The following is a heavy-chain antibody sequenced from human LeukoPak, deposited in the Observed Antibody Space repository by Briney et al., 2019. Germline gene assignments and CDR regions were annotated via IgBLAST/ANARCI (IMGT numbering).Heavy chain of an antibody. CDR3: AKPARAWIQLWPFDY. J-gene: IGHJ4*02. Sequence: PGRSLRLSCAASGFTFSSYGMHWVRQAPGKGLEWVAVISYDGSNKYYADPVKGRFTISRDNSKNTLYLQMNSLRAEDTAVYYCAKPARAWIQLWPFDYWGQGTLVTVSS. V-gene: IGHV3-30*18. CDR1: GFTFSSYG. D-gene: IGHD5-18*01. CDR2: ISYDGSNK.